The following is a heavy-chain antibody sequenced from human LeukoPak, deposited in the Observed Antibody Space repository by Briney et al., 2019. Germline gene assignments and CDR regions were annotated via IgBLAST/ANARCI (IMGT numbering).Heavy chain of an antibody. D-gene: IGHD6-13*01. CDR3: AKDHRRIAAAGPGIDY. Sequence: GGSLRLSCAASGFTVSSNYMSWVRQAPGKGLEWVSVIYSGGSTYYADSVKGRFTISRDNSKNTLYLQMNSLRAEDTAVYYCAKDHRRIAAAGPGIDYWGQGTLVTVSS. CDR2: IYSGGST. V-gene: IGHV3-53*01. CDR1: GFTVSSNY. J-gene: IGHJ4*02.